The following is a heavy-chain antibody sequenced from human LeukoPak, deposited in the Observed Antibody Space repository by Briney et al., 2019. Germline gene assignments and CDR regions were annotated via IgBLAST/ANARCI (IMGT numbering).Heavy chain of an antibody. CDR1: GFTFSSYN. CDR3: ARGAARNYFDY. CDR2: IRSGGNTI. D-gene: IGHD1-14*01. Sequence: PGGSLRLSCAASGFTFSSYNMSWVRQAPGKGLEWISHIRSGGNTIYYASSVKGRFTISRDNAKNSLYLEMKSLRAEDTAVYFCARGAARNYFDYWGQGTLVTVSS. V-gene: IGHV3-48*01. J-gene: IGHJ4*02.